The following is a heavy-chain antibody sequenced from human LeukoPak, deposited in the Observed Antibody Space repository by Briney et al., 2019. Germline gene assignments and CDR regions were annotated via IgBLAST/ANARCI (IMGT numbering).Heavy chain of an antibody. D-gene: IGHD6-6*01. J-gene: IGHJ4*02. CDR3: ARGPRAIAARRRYYFDY. V-gene: IGHV4-4*07. CDR1: GGSISNYF. CDR2: IHDNGDS. Sequence: PSETLSLTCTVSGGSISNYFWSWIRQPAGKGLEWIGRIHDNGDSNHNPSLKSRVTMSLDTSKNQFSLKLSSVTAADTAVYYCARGPRAIAARRRYYFDYWGQGTLVTVSS.